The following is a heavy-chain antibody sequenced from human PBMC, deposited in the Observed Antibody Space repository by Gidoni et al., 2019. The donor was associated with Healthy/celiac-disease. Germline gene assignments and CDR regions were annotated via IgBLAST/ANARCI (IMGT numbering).Heavy chain of an antibody. J-gene: IGHJ6*02. CDR3: ARDNNWNYYYYYGMDV. CDR1: GYTFTRYA. D-gene: IGHD1-20*01. V-gene: IGHV1-3*01. Sequence: QVHLVPSGAEVKKPGASVTVSCKASGYTFTRYAMHWVRQAPGQRLEWMGWINAGNGNTKYSQKFQGRVTITRDTSASTAYMELSSLRSEDTAVYYCARDNNWNYYYYYGMDVWGQGTTVTVSS. CDR2: INAGNGNT.